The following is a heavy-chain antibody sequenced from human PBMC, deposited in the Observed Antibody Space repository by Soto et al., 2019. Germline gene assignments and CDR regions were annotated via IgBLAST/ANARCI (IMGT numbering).Heavy chain of an antibody. CDR2: IYYSGST. CDR3: ARDGAPLWFGENNWFDP. Sequence: PSETLSLTCTVSGGSVSSGSYYWSWIRQPPGNGLEWIGYIYYSGSTNYNPSLKSRVTISVDTSKNQFSLKLSSVTAADTAVYYCARDGAPLWFGENNWFDPWGQGTLVTVSS. J-gene: IGHJ5*02. V-gene: IGHV4-61*01. D-gene: IGHD3-10*01. CDR1: GGSVSSGSYY.